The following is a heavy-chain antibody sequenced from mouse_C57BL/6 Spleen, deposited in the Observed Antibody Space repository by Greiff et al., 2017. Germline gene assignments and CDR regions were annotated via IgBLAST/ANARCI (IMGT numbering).Heavy chain of an antibody. CDR1: GYAFSSSW. D-gene: IGHD1-1*01. CDR3: ARSNYYGSPWYFDV. J-gene: IGHJ1*03. CDR2: IYPGDGDN. V-gene: IGHV1-82*01. Sequence: QVQLQQSGPELVKPGASVKISCKASGYAFSSSWMNWVKQRPGKGLEWIGRIYPGDGDNNYNGKFKGKATLTADKSSSTAYMQRSSLTSEDSAVYFCARSNYYGSPWYFDVWGTGTTVTVSS.